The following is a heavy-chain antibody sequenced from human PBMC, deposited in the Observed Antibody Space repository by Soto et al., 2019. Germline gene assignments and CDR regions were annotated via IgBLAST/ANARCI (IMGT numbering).Heavy chain of an antibody. CDR1: GGSVSGYY. D-gene: IGHD3-10*01. J-gene: IGHJ5*02. CDR2: INHSGST. V-gene: IGHV4-34*01. CDR3: ARGPQAQEVFKNMVRGVNNWFDP. Sequence: SETLSLTCAVYGGSVSGYYWSWIRQPPGKGLEWIGEINHSGSTNYNPSLKSRVTISVDTSKNQFSLKLSSVTAADTAVYYCARGPQAQEVFKNMVRGVNNWFDPWGQGTLVTVSS.